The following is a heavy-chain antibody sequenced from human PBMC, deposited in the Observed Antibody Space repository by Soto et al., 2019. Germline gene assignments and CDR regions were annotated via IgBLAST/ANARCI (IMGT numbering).Heavy chain of an antibody. CDR1: WFPFSSYS. D-gene: IGHD5-18*01. CDR2: ISSSSSTI. CDR3: ARDAMVISNPFDY. Sequence: GGAPRLSCAGPWFPFSSYSMNWVPPAPWKGLEWVSYISSSSSTIYYADSVKGRFTISRDNAKNSLYLQMNSLRDEDTAVYYCARDAMVISNPFDYWGQGTLVTVSS. V-gene: IGHV3-48*02. J-gene: IGHJ4*02.